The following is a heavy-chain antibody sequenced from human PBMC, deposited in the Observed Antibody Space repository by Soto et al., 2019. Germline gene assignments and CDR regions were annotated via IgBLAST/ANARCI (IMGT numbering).Heavy chain of an antibody. J-gene: IGHJ3*02. Sequence: QLQLVQSGGEVKTPGASVKVSCTTSGYTFTSHGISWVRQAPGQGLEWMGWISTYNGKTDYAQKFQGRGTMTADTRTSTVYIEVRSLRSADTAAYYCARLLTEGATYREDAFDMWGQGTKVTVSS. V-gene: IGHV1-18*01. CDR2: ISTYNGKT. CDR1: GYTFTSHG. CDR3: ARLLTEGATYREDAFDM. D-gene: IGHD1-26*01.